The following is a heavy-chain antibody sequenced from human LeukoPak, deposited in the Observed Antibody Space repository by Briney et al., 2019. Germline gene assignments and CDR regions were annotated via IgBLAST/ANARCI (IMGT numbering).Heavy chain of an antibody. CDR3: ARGSLSRRKSRYYDSSGYFLPFDY. D-gene: IGHD3-22*01. V-gene: IGHV4-34*01. CDR2: INHSGST. J-gene: IGHJ4*02. CDR1: GGSFSGYY. Sequence: PSETLSLTCAVYGGSFSGYYWSWIRQPPGKGLEWIGEINHSGSTNYNPSLKSRVTMSVDPSKNQFSQKLSSVTAADTAVYYCARGSLSRRKSRYYDSSGYFLPFDYWGQGTLVTVSS.